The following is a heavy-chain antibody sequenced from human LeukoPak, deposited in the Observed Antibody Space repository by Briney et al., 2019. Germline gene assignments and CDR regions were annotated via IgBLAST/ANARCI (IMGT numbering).Heavy chain of an antibody. D-gene: IGHD1-26*01. Sequence: GASVKVSCKASGGTFSSYAISWVRQAPGQGLEWMGRIIPILGIANYAQKFQGRVTITADKSTSTAYMELSSLRSEDTAVYYCARDLRIVGATESWFDPWGQGTLVTVSS. CDR3: ARDLRIVGATESWFDP. CDR2: IIPILGIA. V-gene: IGHV1-69*04. CDR1: GGTFSSYA. J-gene: IGHJ5*02.